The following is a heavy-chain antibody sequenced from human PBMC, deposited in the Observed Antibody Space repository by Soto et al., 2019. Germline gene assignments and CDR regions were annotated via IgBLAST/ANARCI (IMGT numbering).Heavy chain of an antibody. Sequence: PSETLSPTCTVSGGSISSSSYYWSWIRQPPGRGLEWIGYIYYSGSTNYNPSLKSRVTISVDTSKNQFSLKLSSVTAADTAMYYCATGFRRVTATPLSARYYGMDVWGQGTTVTVSS. V-gene: IGHV4-61*01. CDR3: ATGFRRVTATPLSARYYGMDV. J-gene: IGHJ6*02. CDR1: GGSISSSSYY. CDR2: IYYSGST. D-gene: IGHD2-21*02.